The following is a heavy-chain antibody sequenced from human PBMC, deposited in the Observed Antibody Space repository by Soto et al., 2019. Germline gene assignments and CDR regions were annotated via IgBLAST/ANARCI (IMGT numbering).Heavy chain of an antibody. J-gene: IGHJ4*02. CDR2: VNTYNGNP. Sequence: QVQLVQSGVEVKQPGASVKVSCQASGYTFTSYGISWLRQAPGQGPEWMGWVNTYNGNPNYAQTLQGRVTMTTDTSTSTAYTELRSLRSDDTAVYYCARDSQFSTSWQKFDYWGQGTLVTVSS. V-gene: IGHV1-18*01. CDR1: GYTFTSYG. CDR3: ARDSQFSTSWQKFDY. D-gene: IGHD2-2*01.